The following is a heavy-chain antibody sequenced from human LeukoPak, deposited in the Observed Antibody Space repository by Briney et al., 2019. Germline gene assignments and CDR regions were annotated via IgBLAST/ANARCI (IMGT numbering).Heavy chain of an antibody. CDR1: GYTFTSYD. CDR2: ISAYNGNT. CDR3: ARQSSGQYCSSTSCYTYYYYYYMDV. D-gene: IGHD2-2*02. Sequence: ASVKVSCKASGYTFTSYDISWVRQAPGQGLEWMGWISAYNGNTNYAQKLQGRVTMTTDTSTSTAYMELRSLRSDDTAVYYCARQSSGQYCSSTSCYTYYYYYYMDVWGKGTTVTVSS. J-gene: IGHJ6*03. V-gene: IGHV1-18*01.